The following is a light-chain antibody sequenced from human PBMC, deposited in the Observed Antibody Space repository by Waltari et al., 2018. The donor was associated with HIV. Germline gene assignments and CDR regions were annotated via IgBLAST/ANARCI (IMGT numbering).Light chain of an antibody. CDR2: GAS. CDR3: QQYNNWPRT. V-gene: IGKV3-15*01. J-gene: IGKJ1*01. Sequence: EIVMTQSPATLSVSPGERATLSCRASQSVSSNLAWYQQKPGQAPRLLIYGASTRATGIQARFSGSGSGTEFTLTISSLQSEDFALYYCQQYNNWPRTFGQGTKVEIK. CDR1: QSVSSN.